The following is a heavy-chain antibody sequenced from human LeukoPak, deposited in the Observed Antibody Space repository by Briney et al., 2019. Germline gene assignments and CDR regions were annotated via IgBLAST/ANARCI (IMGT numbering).Heavy chain of an antibody. V-gene: IGHV1-2*02. CDR3: ARDIFGGTTFGWFDP. Sequence: GASVKVSCKASGYTFTGYYMHWVRQAPGQGLEWMGWINPNSGGTNYAQKFQGRVTMTRDTSISTAYMGLSRLRSDDTAVYYCARDIFGGTTFGWFDPWGQGTLVTVSS. D-gene: IGHD1-7*01. J-gene: IGHJ5*02. CDR1: GYTFTGYY. CDR2: INPNSGGT.